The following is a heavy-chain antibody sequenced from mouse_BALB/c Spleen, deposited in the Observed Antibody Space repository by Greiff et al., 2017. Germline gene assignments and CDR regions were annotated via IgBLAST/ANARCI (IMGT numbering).Heavy chain of an antibody. CDR2: IYPGSGST. Sequence: LQQPGSELVRPGASVKLSCKASGYTFTSYWMHWVKQRHGQGLEWIGNIYPGSGSTNYDEKFKSKGTLTVDTSSSTAYMHLSSLTSEDSSVYYCTRRGSLRAMDYWGQGTSVTVSS. CDR1: GYTFTSYW. J-gene: IGHJ4*01. V-gene: IGHV1S22*01. CDR3: TRRGSLRAMDY.